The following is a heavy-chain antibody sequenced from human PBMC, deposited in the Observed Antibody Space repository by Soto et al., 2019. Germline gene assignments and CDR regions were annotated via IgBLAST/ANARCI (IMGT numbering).Heavy chain of an antibody. D-gene: IGHD2-2*01. V-gene: IGHV1-69*01. CDR3: ARLLPAAAIAPGYYGMDV. Sequence: QVQLVQSVAEVKKPGSSVKVSCKASGGTFSSYAISWVRQAPGQGLEWMGGIIPIFGTANYAQKFQGRVTITADESTSTAYMELSSLRSEDTAVYYCARLLPAAAIAPGYYGMDVWGQGTTVTVSS. CDR2: IIPIFGTA. CDR1: GGTFSSYA. J-gene: IGHJ6*02.